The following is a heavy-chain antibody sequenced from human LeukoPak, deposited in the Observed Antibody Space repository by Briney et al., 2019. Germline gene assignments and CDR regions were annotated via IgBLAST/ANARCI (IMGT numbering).Heavy chain of an antibody. J-gene: IGHJ5*02. CDR2: INHSGST. Sequence: SETLSLTCAVYGGSFSGYYWSWIRQPPGKGLEWIGEINHSGSTNYNPSLKRRVTISVDTSKNQFSLKLSSVTAADTAVYYCARGLTLRFLGANWFDPWGQGTLVTVSS. CDR1: GGSFSGYY. CDR3: ARGLTLRFLGANWFDP. V-gene: IGHV4-34*01. D-gene: IGHD3-3*01.